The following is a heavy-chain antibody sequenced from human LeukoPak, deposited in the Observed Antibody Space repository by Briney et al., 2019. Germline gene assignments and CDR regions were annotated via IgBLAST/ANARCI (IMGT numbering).Heavy chain of an antibody. CDR2: INPSGDST. V-gene: IGHV1-46*01. J-gene: IGHJ5*02. CDR1: GYTFTSYY. CDR3: ARDPSGWYWFDP. Sequence: GASVKVSCKASGYTFTSYYMHWVRQAPGQGLEWMGIINPSGDSTSYAQKFQGRVTMTRDTSTSTVYMELSSLRSEDTAVYYCARDPSGWYWFDPWGQGTLVTVSS. D-gene: IGHD6-19*01.